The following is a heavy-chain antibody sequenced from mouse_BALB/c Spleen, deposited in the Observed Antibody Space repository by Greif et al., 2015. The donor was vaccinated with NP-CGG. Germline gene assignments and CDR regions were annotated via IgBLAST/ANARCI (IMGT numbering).Heavy chain of an antibody. J-gene: IGHJ2*01. V-gene: IGHV1S132*01. CDR3: ARALGRGYFDY. D-gene: IGHD4-1*01. Sequence: VMLVESGAELVKPGASVKLSCKTSGYTFTSYWIQGVKQRPGQGLGWIGEIFPGTGTTYYNEKFKGKATLTIDTSSSPACMQLSSLTTDDSAVYFCARALGRGYFDYWGQGPTLTVST. CDR2: IFPGTGTT. CDR1: GYTFTSYW.